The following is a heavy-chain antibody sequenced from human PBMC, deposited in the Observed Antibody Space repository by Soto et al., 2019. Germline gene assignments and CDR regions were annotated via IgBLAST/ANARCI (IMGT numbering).Heavy chain of an antibody. CDR1: GFTFSSHA. CDR2: ISGSGGST. D-gene: IGHD1-7*01. CDR3: AKGNSWSPALVLDI. J-gene: IGHJ3*02. Sequence: GSLRLSCAASGFTFSSHAMNWVRQAPGKGLEWVSAISGSGGSTYYADSVKGRLTISRDSSKNTLYLQMNSLRAEDTAVYYCAKGNSWSPALVLDIWGQGTMVTVSS. V-gene: IGHV3-23*01.